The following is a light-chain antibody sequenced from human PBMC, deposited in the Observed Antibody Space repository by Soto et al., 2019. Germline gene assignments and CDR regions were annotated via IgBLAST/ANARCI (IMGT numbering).Light chain of an antibody. CDR3: QKYYSSTRT. V-gene: IGKV3-15*01. Sequence: ELGITQPPPSRSVVHRQRATPPCRARPSVSSNLAWYQHQPGQAPRLLAYGASTRTTGIPARFSGSGSGTVFTPTISSQPPEYFAVYYCQKYYSSTRTFGQGTKVDIK. CDR1: PSVSSN. J-gene: IGKJ1*01. CDR2: GAS.